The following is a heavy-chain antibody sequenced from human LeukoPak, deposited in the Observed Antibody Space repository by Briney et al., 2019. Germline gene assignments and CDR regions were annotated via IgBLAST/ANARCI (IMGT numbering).Heavy chain of an antibody. D-gene: IGHD3-10*01. V-gene: IGHV4-30-4*01. CDR3: ARGVPRNWYFDL. Sequence: SQTLSLTCTVSGGSISSGDYYWSWIRQPPGTGLEWIGYIYYSGSTYYNPSLKSRVTISVDRSKNQFSLKLSSVTAADTAVYYCARGVPRNWYFDLWGRGTLVTVSS. CDR1: GGSISSGDYY. J-gene: IGHJ2*01. CDR2: IYYSGST.